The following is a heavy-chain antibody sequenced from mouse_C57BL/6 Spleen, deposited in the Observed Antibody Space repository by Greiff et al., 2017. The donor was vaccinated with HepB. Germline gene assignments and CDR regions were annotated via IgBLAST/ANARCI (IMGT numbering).Heavy chain of an antibody. CDR3: ARRDYYGSSLDY. J-gene: IGHJ2*01. CDR1: GYTFTDHY. V-gene: IGHV1-19*01. CDR2: INPYNGGT. Sequence: EVQLQQSGPVLVKPGASVKMSCKASGYTFTDHYMNWVKQSHGKSLEWIGVINPYNGGTSYNQKFKGKATLTVDKSSSTAYMELNSLTSEDSAVYYCARRDYYGSSLDYWGQGTTLTVSS. D-gene: IGHD1-1*01.